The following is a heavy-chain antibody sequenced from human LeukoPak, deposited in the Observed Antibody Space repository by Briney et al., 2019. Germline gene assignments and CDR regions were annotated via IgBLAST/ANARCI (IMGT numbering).Heavy chain of an antibody. CDR1: EFTCSSHW. CDR2: IKEDGSEK. J-gene: IGHJ6*02. Sequence: GSLRLSCAASEFTCSSHWMGWVRQAPGKGLEWVANIKEDGSEKYYVDSVKGRFTISRDNAKNSLYLQMNSLRAEDTAVYYCCRRWLNYYYYGMDVWGQGTTVTVSS. V-gene: IGHV3-7*01. CDR3: CRRWLNYYYYGMDV. D-gene: IGHD5-18*01.